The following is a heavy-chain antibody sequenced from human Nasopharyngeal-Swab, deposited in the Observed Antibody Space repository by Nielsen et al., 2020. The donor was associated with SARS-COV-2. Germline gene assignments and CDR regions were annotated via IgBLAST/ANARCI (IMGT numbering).Heavy chain of an antibody. CDR3: ARYTGITTEGVSFDP. J-gene: IGHJ5*02. D-gene: IGHD4-11*01. CDR2: FDPSGRGT. V-gene: IGHV1-46*01. Sequence: ASVKVSCKASGYTFSGYYIHWVRQAPGQGLEWMGIFDPSGRGTKNAQKFQGRITLTSDTSTSTVYMEVSSLRSEDTAVYYCARYTGITTEGVSFDPWGQGTLVPVSS. CDR1: GYTFSGYY.